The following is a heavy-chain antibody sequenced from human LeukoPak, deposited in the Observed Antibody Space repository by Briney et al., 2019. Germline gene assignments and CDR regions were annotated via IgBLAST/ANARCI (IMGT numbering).Heavy chain of an antibody. CDR1: GFIFNNYA. CDR2: ISTSSSYR. J-gene: IGHJ4*02. D-gene: IGHD3-10*01. V-gene: IGHV3-21*05. CDR3: ARETGDGSGSYPDY. Sequence: PGGSLRLSCLASGFIFNNYAVHWVRQAPGRGLEWVSYISTSSSYRNYADSVKDRFIISRDNAKNSLYLQMNSLRVEDTAVYYCARETGDGSGSYPDYWGQGTLVTVSS.